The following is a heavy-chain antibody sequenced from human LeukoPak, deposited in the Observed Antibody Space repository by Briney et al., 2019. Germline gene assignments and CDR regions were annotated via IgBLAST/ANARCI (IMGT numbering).Heavy chain of an antibody. CDR1: GYILTSYD. CDR3: ARGRRLPNYDFWSGYYKAPPGFDY. V-gene: IGHV1-8*03. D-gene: IGHD3-3*01. Sequence: GSVKVSCKASGYILTSYDINWVRQATGQGLEWMGWMNPNSGNTGYAQKFQGRVTITRNTSISTAYMELSSLRSEDTAVYYCARGRRLPNYDFWSGYYKAPPGFDYWGQGTLVTVSS. J-gene: IGHJ4*02. CDR2: MNPNSGNT.